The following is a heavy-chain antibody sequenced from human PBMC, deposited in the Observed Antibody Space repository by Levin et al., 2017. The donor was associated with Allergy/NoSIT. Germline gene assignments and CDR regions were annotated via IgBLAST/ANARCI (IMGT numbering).Heavy chain of an antibody. CDR1: GYTFTDYY. Sequence: PGESLKISCKASGYTFTDYYIHWVRQAPGQGLEWMAWINPNSGDTNYGQKFQGRVTLTRDTSTRTAYLELNGLRPDDTAVYYCARVTPAIQSTAYHYCLDSWGQGTLVTVSS. V-gene: IGHV1-2*02. J-gene: IGHJ4*02. CDR3: ARVTPAIQSTAYHYCLDS. CDR2: INPNSGDT. D-gene: IGHD3-10*01.